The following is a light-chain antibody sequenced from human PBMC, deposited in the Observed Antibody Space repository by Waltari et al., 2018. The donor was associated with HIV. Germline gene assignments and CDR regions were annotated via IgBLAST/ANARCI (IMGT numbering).Light chain of an antibody. Sequence: QSALTQPPSASGSPGRSVTISCTGPRSDVGGYNYVPCYQQHPGKAPKLIIFDVSKRPSGVPDRFSGSKSGNTAFLTVSGLQAEDEADYYCKSYAGSSNPYVFGTGTKVTVL. CDR1: RSDVGGYNY. CDR2: DVS. J-gene: IGLJ1*01. CDR3: KSYAGSSNPYV. V-gene: IGLV2-8*01.